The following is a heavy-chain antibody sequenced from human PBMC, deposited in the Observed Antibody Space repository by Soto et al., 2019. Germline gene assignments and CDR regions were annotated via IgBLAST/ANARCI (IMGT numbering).Heavy chain of an antibody. D-gene: IGHD5-18*01. V-gene: IGHV1-69*13. J-gene: IGHJ6*02. CDR3: ARDRGYSYGSGMDV. Sequence: SVKVACKASGGTFSSYAISWVRQAPGQGLEWMGGIIPIFGTANYAQRFQGRVTITADESTSTAYMELSSLRSEDTAVYYCARDRGYSYGSGMDVWGQGTTVTVSS. CDR2: IIPIFGTA. CDR1: GGTFSSYA.